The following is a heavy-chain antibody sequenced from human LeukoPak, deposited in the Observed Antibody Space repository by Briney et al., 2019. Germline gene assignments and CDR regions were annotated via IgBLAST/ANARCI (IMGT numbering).Heavy chain of an antibody. V-gene: IGHV3-23*01. CDR2: VTGSSSNT. D-gene: IGHD2-2*01. Sequence: GGSLRLSCAASGFNFSNYAMTWVRQAPGKGLEWVSGVTGSSSNTYYADSVKGRFTISRDNSKNMLYLQMNSLRVEDTAIYYCAKDRSSSTSCSNYWGRGTLVTVSS. CDR3: AKDRSSSTSCSNY. J-gene: IGHJ4*02. CDR1: GFNFSNYA.